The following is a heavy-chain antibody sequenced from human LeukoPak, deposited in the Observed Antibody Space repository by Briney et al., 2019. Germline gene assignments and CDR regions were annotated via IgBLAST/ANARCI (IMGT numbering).Heavy chain of an antibody. V-gene: IGHV1-8*01. CDR2: MNPNSGNT. CDR1: GYTFTSYD. D-gene: IGHD6-13*01. CDR3: ARGKYSSSWSIDY. J-gene: IGHJ4*02. Sequence: GASVKVSCKASGYTFTSYDINWVRQATGQGLEWMGWMNPNSGNTGYAQKFQGRVTMTRDTSTSTVYMELSSLRSEDTAVYYCARGKYSSSWSIDYWGQGTLVTVSS.